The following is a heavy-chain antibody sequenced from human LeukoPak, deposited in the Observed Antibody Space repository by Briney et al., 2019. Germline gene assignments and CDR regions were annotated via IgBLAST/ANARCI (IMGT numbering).Heavy chain of an antibody. CDR3: ARVVGWPYYSDY. CDR1: GGSIGSGSYY. D-gene: IGHD2-15*01. Sequence: SQTLSLTCTVSGGSIGSGSYYWSWIRQPAGKGLEWIGRIYTSGSTNYNPSLKSRVTISVDTSKNQFSLKLSSVTAADTAVYYCARVVGWPYYSDYWGQGTLVTVSS. J-gene: IGHJ4*02. V-gene: IGHV4-61*02. CDR2: IYTSGST.